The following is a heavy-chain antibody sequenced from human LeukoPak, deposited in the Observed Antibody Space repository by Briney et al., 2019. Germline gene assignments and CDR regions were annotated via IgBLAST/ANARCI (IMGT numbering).Heavy chain of an antibody. D-gene: IGHD1-26*01. CDR1: GGTFNSYG. V-gene: IGHV1-69*04. CDR2: IIPILGIP. CDR3: ARDPGGSYWGPFDY. Sequence: GASVKVSCKTSGGTFNSYGISWVRQAPGQGLEWMGRIIPILGIPNYAQKFQDRVTISADKSTSTACMELSSLRSEDTAVYYCARDPGGSYWGPFDYWGQGTLVTVSS. J-gene: IGHJ4*02.